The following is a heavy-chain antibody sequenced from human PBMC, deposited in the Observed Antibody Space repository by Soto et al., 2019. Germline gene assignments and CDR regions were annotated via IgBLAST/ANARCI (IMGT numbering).Heavy chain of an antibody. CDR2: IITLFGTA. D-gene: IGHD4-17*01. CDR1: GGTFSSHS. CDR3: AREVGYGDFSAALLD. J-gene: IGHJ4*02. V-gene: IGHV1-69*01. Sequence: VQLMQSGAEVKQPGSSVKVSCKASGGTFSSHSINWVRQAPGQGLEWMGGIITLFGTANYAQNFQGRLTITADQSTSTAYMELNSLRSDDTAVYYCAREVGYGDFSAALLDWGQGTLVTVSS.